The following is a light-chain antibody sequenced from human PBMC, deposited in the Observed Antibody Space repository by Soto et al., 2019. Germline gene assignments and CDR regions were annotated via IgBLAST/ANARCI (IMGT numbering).Light chain of an antibody. CDR1: TIGSKS. CDR2: DDS. J-gene: IGLJ1*01. V-gene: IGLV3-21*02. Sequence: SYELTQPPSVSVAPGQTARITCGGDTIGSKSVHWYQQKPGQAPVLVVYDDSDRPSGIPERFSGSTSGNTATLTISRVEAGDEADYYCQVWDTTSDLPVFGTGTKVT. CDR3: QVWDTTSDLPV.